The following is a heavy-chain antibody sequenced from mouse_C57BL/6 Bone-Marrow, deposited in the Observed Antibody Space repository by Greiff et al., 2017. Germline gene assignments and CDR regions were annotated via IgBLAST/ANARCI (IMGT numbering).Heavy chain of an antibody. CDR2: IDPENGDT. Sequence: VQLQQSGAELVRPGASVKLSCTASGFNIKDDYMHWVKQRPEQGLEWIGWIDPENGDTEYASKFQGKATITADTSSNTAYLQLSSLTSEDTAVYYCTLYDYEDFDYWGQGTTLTVSS. CDR1: GFNIKDDY. J-gene: IGHJ2*01. CDR3: TLYDYEDFDY. V-gene: IGHV14-4*01. D-gene: IGHD2-4*01.